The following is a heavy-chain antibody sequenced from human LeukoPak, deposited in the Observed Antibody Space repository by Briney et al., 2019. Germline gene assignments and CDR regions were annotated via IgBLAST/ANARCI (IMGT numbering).Heavy chain of an antibody. V-gene: IGHV4-4*07. CDR3: ARDYYGPGSYFFVAGRFDP. CDR1: GGSISSYY. D-gene: IGHD3-10*01. J-gene: IGHJ5*02. Sequence: SETLSLTCTVSGGSISSYYWSWIRQPAGKGLEWIGRIYTSGSTNYNPSLKSRVTMSVDTSKNQFSLKLSSVTAADTAVYYCARDYYGPGSYFFVAGRFDPWGQGTLVTVSS. CDR2: IYTSGST.